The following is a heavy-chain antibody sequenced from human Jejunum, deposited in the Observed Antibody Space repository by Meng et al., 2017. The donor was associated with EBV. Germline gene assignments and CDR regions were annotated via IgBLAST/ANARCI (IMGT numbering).Heavy chain of an antibody. CDR3: ARDGYSSGWYY. Sequence: LPVQAGGEVKQAGASVQVSSVACEHTFTGYYYRDWVRQPPGQGLEWMGRIYPYTSSNNYAPKFQGRVTITRDTSNNTTYMEVNSLRSDDTAVYCCARDGYSSGWYYWGQGTLVTVSS. V-gene: IGHV1-2*06. J-gene: IGHJ4*02. CDR1: EHTFTGYY. CDR2: IYPYTSSN. D-gene: IGHD6-13*01.